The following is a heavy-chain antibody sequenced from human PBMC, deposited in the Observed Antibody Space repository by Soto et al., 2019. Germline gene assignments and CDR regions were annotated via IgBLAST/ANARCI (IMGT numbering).Heavy chain of an antibody. J-gene: IGHJ4*02. V-gene: IGHV4-34*01. CDR2: INHSGST. Sequence: SETLSLTCAVYGGSFSGYYWSWIRQPPGKGLEWIGEINHSGSTNYNPSLKSRVTISVDTSKNQFSLKLSSVTAADTAVYYCARGFLVGLYGGNYYFDYWGQGTLVTVSS. D-gene: IGHD4-17*01. CDR1: GGSFSGYY. CDR3: ARGFLVGLYGGNYYFDY.